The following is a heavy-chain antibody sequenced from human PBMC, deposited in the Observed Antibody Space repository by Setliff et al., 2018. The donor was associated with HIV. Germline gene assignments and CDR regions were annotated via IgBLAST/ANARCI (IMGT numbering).Heavy chain of an antibody. J-gene: IGHJ3*02. CDR3: ARDRGRPDSFDI. Sequence: GGSLSLSCAASGYNFGVYWRHWVRQVPGKGLVWVSHINSDGSGTKYADSVKGRFTMSRDNAKNTLYLQMNSLRAEDTALYFCARDRGRPDSFDIWGQGTMVTVSS. CDR1: GYNFGVYW. V-gene: IGHV3-74*01. CDR2: INSDGSGT. D-gene: IGHD1-26*01.